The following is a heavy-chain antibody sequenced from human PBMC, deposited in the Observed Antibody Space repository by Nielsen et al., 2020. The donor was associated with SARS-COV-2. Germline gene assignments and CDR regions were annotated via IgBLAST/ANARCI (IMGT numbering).Heavy chain of an antibody. CDR3: ARGVGAIRL. Sequence: SETLSLTCTVSGYSISSGYYWGWIRQPPGKGLEWIGSIYHSGSTYYNPSLKSRVTISVDTSKNQFSLKLSSVTAADTAVYYCARGVGAIRLWGQGTLVTVSS. D-gene: IGHD1-26*01. V-gene: IGHV4-38-2*02. CDR2: IYHSGST. CDR1: GYSISSGYY. J-gene: IGHJ4*02.